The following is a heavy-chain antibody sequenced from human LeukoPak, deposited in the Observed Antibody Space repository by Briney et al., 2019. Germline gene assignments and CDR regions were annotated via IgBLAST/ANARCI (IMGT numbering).Heavy chain of an antibody. V-gene: IGHV4-4*07. Sequence: PSETLSLTCTVSGGSISSYYWGWIRQPAGKGLEWIGRIYTSGSTNYNPSLKSRVTMSVDTSKNQFSLKLSSVTAADTAVYYCAREGTAAGTARSFDYWGQGTLVTVSS. J-gene: IGHJ4*02. CDR3: AREGTAAGTARSFDY. D-gene: IGHD6-13*01. CDR2: IYTSGST. CDR1: GGSISSYY.